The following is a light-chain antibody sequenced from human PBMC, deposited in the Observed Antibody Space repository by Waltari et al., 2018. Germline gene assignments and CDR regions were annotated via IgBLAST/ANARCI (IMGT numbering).Light chain of an antibody. CDR3: GTWDNNLNALV. CDR2: ESE. V-gene: IGLV1-51*02. J-gene: IGLJ2*01. CDR1: TSNIGNNY. Sequence: QSVLTQPPSVSAAPGQKVIISCSGSTSNIGNNYVSWYRQFPGAAPKVFIYESEKRPSGIPDRVSGSKSGTSASLGITGLQTGDEAAYYCGTWDNNLNALVFGGGTKLTVL.